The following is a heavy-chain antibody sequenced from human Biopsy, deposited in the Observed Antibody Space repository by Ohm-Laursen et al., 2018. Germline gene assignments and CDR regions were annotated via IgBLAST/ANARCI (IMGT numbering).Heavy chain of an antibody. D-gene: IGHD2-2*01. J-gene: IGHJ6*02. CDR3: ARDKITYCTSTSCDYFGMDV. CDR2: INHSGST. CDR1: GGSFSGYY. V-gene: IGHV4-34*01. Sequence: SDTLSLTCAVYGGSFSGYYWSWIRQTPGKGLQWIGEINHSGSTNYNPSLKSRVTISVDTSKNQFSLKLTSVTAADTAVYYCARDKITYCTSTSCDYFGMDVWGQGTTVTVSS.